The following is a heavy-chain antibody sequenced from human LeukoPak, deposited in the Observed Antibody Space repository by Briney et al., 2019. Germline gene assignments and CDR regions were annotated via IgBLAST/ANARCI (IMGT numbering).Heavy chain of an antibody. J-gene: IGHJ5*02. V-gene: IGHV1-46*01. D-gene: IGHD6-13*01. CDR1: GYTFTSYY. CDR3: ARVVAAAGNYGWFDP. CDR2: INPSGGST. Sequence: GASVKVSCKASGYTFTSYYMHWVRQAPGQGLGWMGIINPSGGSTSYAQKFQGRVTMTRDTSTSTVYMELSSLRSEDTAVYYCARVVAAAGNYGWFDPWGQGTLVTVSS.